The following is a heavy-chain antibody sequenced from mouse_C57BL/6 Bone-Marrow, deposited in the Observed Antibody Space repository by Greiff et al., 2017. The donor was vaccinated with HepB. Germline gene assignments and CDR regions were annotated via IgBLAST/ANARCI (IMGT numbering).Heavy chain of an antibody. CDR3: ARGGSSYVEEAMDY. J-gene: IGHJ4*01. D-gene: IGHD1-1*01. Sequence: DVKLVESGGDLVKPGGSLKLSCAASGFTFSSYGMSWVRQTPDKRLEWVATISSGGSYTYYPDSVKGRFTISRDNAKNTLYLQMSSLKSEDTAMYYCARGGSSYVEEAMDYWGQGTSVTVSS. CDR1: GFTFSSYG. CDR2: ISSGGSYT. V-gene: IGHV5-6*02.